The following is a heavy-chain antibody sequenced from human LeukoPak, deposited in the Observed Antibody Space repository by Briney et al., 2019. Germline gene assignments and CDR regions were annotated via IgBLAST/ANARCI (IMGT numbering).Heavy chain of an antibody. D-gene: IGHD6-6*01. Sequence: GGSLRLSCAASGFTFSSYGMNWVRQAPGKGLEWVAFIRYDGRDKYYADSVKGRFTISRDNSKTTLDLQMNSLRVEDTAVYYCATAYSSSRQYYYYYYYMDVWGKGTTVTVSS. CDR1: GFTFSSYG. J-gene: IGHJ6*03. V-gene: IGHV3-30*02. CDR3: ATAYSSSRQYYYYYYYMDV. CDR2: IRYDGRDK.